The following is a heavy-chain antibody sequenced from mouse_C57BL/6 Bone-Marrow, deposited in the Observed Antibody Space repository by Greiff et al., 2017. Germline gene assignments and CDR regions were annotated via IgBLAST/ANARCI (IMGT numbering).Heavy chain of an antibody. D-gene: IGHD2-3*01. J-gene: IGHJ2*01. CDR3: ARHYDGYYVDY. Sequence: QVQLKQSGAELVKPGASVKISCKASGYAFSSYWMNWVKQRPGKGLEWIGQIYPGDGDTNYNGKFKGKATLTADKSSSTAYMQLSSLTSEDSAVYFWARHYDGYYVDYWGQGTTLTVSS. CDR2: IYPGDGDT. CDR1: GYAFSSYW. V-gene: IGHV1-80*01.